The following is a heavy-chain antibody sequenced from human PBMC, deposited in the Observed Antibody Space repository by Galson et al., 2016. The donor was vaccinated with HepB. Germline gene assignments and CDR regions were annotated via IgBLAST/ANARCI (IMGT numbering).Heavy chain of an antibody. CDR3: AAPHRSSGYYSPGDF. J-gene: IGHJ4*02. D-gene: IGHD3-22*01. Sequence: QSGAEVTKPGESLRISYKASGSSFTFYWINWVRQMPGKGLQWMGRIDPSDSYTNYNPSFQGHVTFSVDKSTSTAYLQWSSLRPSDTAMYYCAAPHRSSGYYSPGDFWGQGTLVTVSS. CDR1: GSSFTFYW. V-gene: IGHV5-10-1*01. CDR2: IDPSDSYT.